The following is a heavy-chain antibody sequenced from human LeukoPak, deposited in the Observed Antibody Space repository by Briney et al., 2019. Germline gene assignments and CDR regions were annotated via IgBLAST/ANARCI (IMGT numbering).Heavy chain of an antibody. CDR3: ATFGGSPFGRDY. D-gene: IGHD3-10*01. J-gene: IGHJ4*02. Sequence: DSVKGRFTISRDNAKNTLYLQMNSLRAEDTAVYYCATFGGSPFGRDYWGQGTLVTVSS. V-gene: IGHV3-74*01.